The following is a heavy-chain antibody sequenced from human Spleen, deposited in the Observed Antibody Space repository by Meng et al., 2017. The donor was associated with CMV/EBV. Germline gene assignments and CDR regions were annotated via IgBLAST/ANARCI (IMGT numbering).Heavy chain of an antibody. Sequence: GESLKISCTASGFTFSSYTMNWVRQPPGKGLEWVSYISSSGRAVHYADSLRGRFTVSRDNAKNSLYLQMNSLRADDTAVYYCARAAFLRNYFDYWGQGTLVTVSS. CDR3: ARAAFLRNYFDY. V-gene: IGHV3-48*04. J-gene: IGHJ4*02. CDR1: GFTFSSYT. CDR2: ISSSGRAV. D-gene: IGHD6-25*01.